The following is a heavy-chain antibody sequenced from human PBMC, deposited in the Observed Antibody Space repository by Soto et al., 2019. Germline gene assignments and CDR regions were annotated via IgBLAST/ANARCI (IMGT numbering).Heavy chain of an antibody. J-gene: IGHJ4*02. D-gene: IGHD4-17*01. V-gene: IGHV2-5*02. CDR3: AHRTGYGALFDY. CDR1: GFSLSTSGVS. Sequence: QITLKESGPTLVKPTQTLTLTCTFSGFSLSTSGVSVGWVRQPPGRALEWLALIYWDDDKHYSPSLKSRLTIPKDTPKNQVALTITNMHPVDTATYYCAHRTGYGALFDYWGQGTLVTVSS. CDR2: IYWDDDK.